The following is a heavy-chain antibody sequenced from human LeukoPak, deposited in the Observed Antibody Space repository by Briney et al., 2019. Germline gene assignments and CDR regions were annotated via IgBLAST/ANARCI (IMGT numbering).Heavy chain of an antibody. Sequence: ASVKVSCKASGYTFTGYYMHWVRQAPGQGLEWMGWINPNSGGTNYAQKFQGRVTMTRDTSISTAYMELSRLRSDDTAVYYCARDQASRGTGYSTFLYYYYYYMDVWGKGTTVTISS. J-gene: IGHJ6*03. CDR2: INPNSGGT. D-gene: IGHD6-13*01. CDR3: ARDQASRGTGYSTFLYYYYYYMDV. V-gene: IGHV1-2*02. CDR1: GYTFTGYY.